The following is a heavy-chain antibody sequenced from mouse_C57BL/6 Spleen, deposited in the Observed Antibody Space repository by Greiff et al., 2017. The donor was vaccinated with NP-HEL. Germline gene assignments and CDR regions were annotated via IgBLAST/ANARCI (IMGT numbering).Heavy chain of an antibody. Sequence: QVTLKESGPGILQPSQTLSLTCSFSGFSLSTFGMGVGWIRQPSGKGLEWLAHIWWDDDKYYNPALKSRLTISKDTSKNQVFLKIANVDTADTATYYCARIGAGYGSSYWYFDVWGTGTTVTVSS. D-gene: IGHD1-1*01. J-gene: IGHJ1*03. CDR1: GFSLSTFGMG. CDR2: IWWDDDK. CDR3: ARIGAGYGSSYWYFDV. V-gene: IGHV8-8*01.